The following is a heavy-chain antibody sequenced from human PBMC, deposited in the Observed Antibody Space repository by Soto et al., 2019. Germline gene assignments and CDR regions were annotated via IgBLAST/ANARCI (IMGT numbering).Heavy chain of an antibody. J-gene: IGHJ4*02. Sequence: QVQLVDSGGGVGHPGRSLGLSCAASGFTVSIYGMHWVRQAPGNGLEWVAVISYDGNNKYYADSVKSRFTISRDNAKNALYLQMNSLRAEDTAVYYCARGHPDTKVHSPSYWGQGPLVTVSS. CDR2: ISYDGNNK. CDR3: ARGHPDTKVHSPSY. CDR1: GFTVSIYG. D-gene: IGHD3-10*01. V-gene: IGHV3-30*03.